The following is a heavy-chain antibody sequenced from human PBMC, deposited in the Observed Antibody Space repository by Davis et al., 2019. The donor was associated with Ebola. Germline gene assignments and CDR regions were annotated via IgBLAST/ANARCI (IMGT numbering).Heavy chain of an antibody. CDR3: ARGAGFLCDY. CDR1: GFTFSSYW. J-gene: IGHJ4*02. V-gene: IGHV3-48*02. CDR2: ISSSSSTI. Sequence: GGSLRLSCAASGFTFSSYWLHWVRQAPGKGLESVSYISSSSSTIYYADSVKCRFTISSDNAKNSLYLQMNSLRDEDTTVYYCARGAGFLCDYWGQGTLVTVSS.